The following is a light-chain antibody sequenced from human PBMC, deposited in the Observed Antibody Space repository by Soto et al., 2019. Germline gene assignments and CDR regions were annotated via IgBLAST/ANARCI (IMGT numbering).Light chain of an antibody. CDR2: GAS. CDR3: QQYDSSPQT. CDR1: QSVSISY. V-gene: IGKV3-20*01. J-gene: IGKJ2*01. Sequence: EIVLTQSPGTLSLSPGERATLSCRASQSVSISYLAWYQQKPGQAPRLLIYGASSRATGIPDRFSGSGSGTDFTLTISRLEPEDFAVYYCQQYDSSPQTFGQGTKLEIK.